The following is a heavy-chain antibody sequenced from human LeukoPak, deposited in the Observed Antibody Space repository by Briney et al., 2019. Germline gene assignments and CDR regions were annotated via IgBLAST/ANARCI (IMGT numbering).Heavy chain of an antibody. CDR1: GYTFTVYY. CDR3: ARSSYDSGLHFDDY. J-gene: IGHJ4*02. Sequence: ASVKVSCKASGYTFTVYYMHWVRQAPGQGLEWMGWINPYSGDTNYAQKFQGRVTMTRDTSISTASMELSRLRSDDTAVYYCARSSYDSGLHFDDYWGQGTLVTVSS. D-gene: IGHD3-22*01. V-gene: IGHV1-2*02. CDR2: INPYSGDT.